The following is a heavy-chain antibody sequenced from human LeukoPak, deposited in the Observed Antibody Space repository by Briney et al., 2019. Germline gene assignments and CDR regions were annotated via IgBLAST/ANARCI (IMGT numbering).Heavy chain of an antibody. CDR1: GFIFSRYW. CDR3: ARGGEDIVVVPAPDAFDI. D-gene: IGHD2-2*01. Sequence: PGRSLRLSCATSGFIFSRYWMSWVRQAPGKGLEWVANINQDESERNYVDSVKGRFTISRDNAKNSLYLQMNSLRAEDTAVYYCARGGEDIVVVPAPDAFDIWGQGTMVTVSS. J-gene: IGHJ3*02. V-gene: IGHV3-7*01. CDR2: INQDESER.